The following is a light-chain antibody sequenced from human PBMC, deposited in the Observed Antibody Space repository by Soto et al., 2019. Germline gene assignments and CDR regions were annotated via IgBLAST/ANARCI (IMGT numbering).Light chain of an antibody. CDR1: SSDVGNYKY. J-gene: IGLJ1*01. V-gene: IGLV2-11*01. Sequence: SVLTQPASVSGSPGQSITIPCIGTSSDVGNYKYVSWYQQYPSKVAKHMIYGVSKRRSGVADRFSSSKSGNTASVAISGLQTEDEAGYYCCTFAGMFIFVFGTRSKVT. CDR2: GVS. CDR3: CTFAGMFIFV.